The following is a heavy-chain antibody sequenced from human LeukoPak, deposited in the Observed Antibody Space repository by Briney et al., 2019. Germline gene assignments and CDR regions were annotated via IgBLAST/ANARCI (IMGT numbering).Heavy chain of an antibody. Sequence: ASVKVSCKASGYAFTGYSIHWPRQAPGQGLEWMGWISPNSGDTNYAQKFQGRVTMTRDTSVTSAYMELTSLTSDDTAIYYCATRGPYFDLWSGPISYFDPWGQGTLVTVSS. D-gene: IGHD3-3*01. CDR3: ATRGPYFDLWSGPISYFDP. CDR1: GYAFTGYS. CDR2: ISPNSGDT. J-gene: IGHJ4*02. V-gene: IGHV1-2*02.